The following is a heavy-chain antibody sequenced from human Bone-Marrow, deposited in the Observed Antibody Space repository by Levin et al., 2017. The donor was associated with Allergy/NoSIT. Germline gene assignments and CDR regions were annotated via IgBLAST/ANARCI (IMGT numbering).Heavy chain of an antibody. Sequence: PGGSLRLSCVASGFTFSVYGMHWVRQAPGKGLEWVAGIWSDGSNTYYADSVKGRFTISRDNSKNTLYLQILSLRAEDTAVYFCARDEVAYCTAGSCSQDAFDVWGQGTVVSVSS. V-gene: IGHV3-33*01. CDR1: GFTFSVYG. CDR3: ARDEVAYCTAGSCSQDAFDV. CDR2: IWSDGSNT. J-gene: IGHJ3*01. D-gene: IGHD2-15*01.